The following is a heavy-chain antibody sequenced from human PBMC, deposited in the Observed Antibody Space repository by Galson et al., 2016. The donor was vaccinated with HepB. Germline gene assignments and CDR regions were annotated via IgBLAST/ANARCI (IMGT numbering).Heavy chain of an antibody. CDR2: IYSSGTT. CDR1: GGSISSGGFS. D-gene: IGHD2-8*01. CDR3: ARGGIRAMV. Sequence: TLSLTCAVSGGSISSGGFSWNWIRQPPGKGLEWIGHIYSSGTTLYNSSLKSRVTISGDWSKNQFSLNLTSVTAADTAMYYCARGGIRAMVWGQGTLAAVSS. V-gene: IGHV4-30-2*01. J-gene: IGHJ4*02.